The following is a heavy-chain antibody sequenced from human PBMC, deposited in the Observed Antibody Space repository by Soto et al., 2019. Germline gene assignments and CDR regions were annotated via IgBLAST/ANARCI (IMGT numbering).Heavy chain of an antibody. CDR3: ARIKRSSGWYDAFDI. V-gene: IGHV4-59*01. CDR1: GGSISSYY. CDR2: IYYSGST. D-gene: IGHD6-19*01. J-gene: IGHJ3*02. Sequence: PSETLSLTCTVSGGSISSYYWSWIRQPPGKGLEWIGYIYYSGSTNYNPSLKSRVTISVDTSKNQFSLKLSSVTAADTAVYYCARIKRSSGWYDAFDIWGQGTMVTVSS.